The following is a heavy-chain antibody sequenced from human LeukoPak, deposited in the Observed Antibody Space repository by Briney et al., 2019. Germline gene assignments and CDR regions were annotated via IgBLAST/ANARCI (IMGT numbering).Heavy chain of an antibody. D-gene: IGHD4-11*01. CDR2: INHCVRT. J-gene: IGHJ5*02. CDR3: ARVARWIYSNYGVWFDP. Sequence: PSETLSLTCAVSGVSFSGYSWSWVRQPPGKGLEWIGEINHCVRTKSNPSLKTRVTISVDTSKNQFSLKLTSVTPADTAVYYCARVARWIYSNYGVWFDPWGQGAMVTVSS. CDR1: GVSFSGYS. V-gene: IGHV4-34*01.